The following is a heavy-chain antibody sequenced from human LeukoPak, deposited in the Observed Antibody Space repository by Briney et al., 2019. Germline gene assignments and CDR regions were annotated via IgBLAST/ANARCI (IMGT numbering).Heavy chain of an antibody. D-gene: IGHD3-22*01. CDR1: GFTFSSYG. CDR2: IWYDGSNK. CDR3: ARDHTPYYYDSSGLTP. J-gene: IGHJ5*02. V-gene: IGHV3-33*01. Sequence: SGGSPRLSCAASGFTFSSYGMHWVRQAPGKGLEWVAVIWYDGSNKYYADSVKGRFTISRDNSKNTLYLQMDSLRAEDTAVYYCARDHTPYYYDSSGLTPWGQGTLVTVSS.